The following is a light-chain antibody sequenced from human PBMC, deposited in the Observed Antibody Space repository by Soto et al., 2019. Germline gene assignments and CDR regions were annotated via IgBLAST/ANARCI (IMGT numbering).Light chain of an antibody. CDR3: SSYTSSSTYV. Sequence: QSALTQPAPVSGSPGQSITISCTGTSSDVGGYNFVSWYQQFPGKAPKLMIYDVSNRPSGVSNRFSGSKSGNTASLTISGLQAEDESDYYCSSYTSSSTYVFGTGTKVTVL. V-gene: IGLV2-14*01. CDR2: DVS. CDR1: SSDVGGYNF. J-gene: IGLJ1*01.